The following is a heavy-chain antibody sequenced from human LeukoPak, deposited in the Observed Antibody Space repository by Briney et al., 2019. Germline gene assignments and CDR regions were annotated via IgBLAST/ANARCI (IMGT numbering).Heavy chain of an antibody. J-gene: IGHJ6*02. Sequence: SETLSLTCAVSGDSISRSSWSGIRQPPGNGLELLGNILYTGSTNYNPSLKSRVSISTDTSKNQFSLKLTSVTAADTAVYYCARGGRGYYYDSSGYSYQTYYYGLDVWGQGTTVTVSS. CDR2: ILYTGST. V-gene: IGHV4-59*01. CDR1: GDSISRSS. CDR3: ARGGRGYYYDSSGYSYQTYYYGLDV. D-gene: IGHD3-22*01.